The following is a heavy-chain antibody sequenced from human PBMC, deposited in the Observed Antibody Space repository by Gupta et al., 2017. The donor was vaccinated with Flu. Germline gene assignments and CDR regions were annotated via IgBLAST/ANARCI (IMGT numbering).Heavy chain of an antibody. Sequence: QVQLQASGPGLVTPSQTLPLTCTFSGGSIRSSDADWSWIRHQPARGREWIGYIQHSGSTHHNPFLKSRVTISVDTSKNQFSLKLSSVTAADTAEYDGARGRGAGYSLGRGFDPWGQGTRGTVSS. J-gene: IGHJ5*02. CDR1: GGSIRSSDAD. D-gene: IGHD3-9*01. CDR2: IQHSGST. CDR3: ARGRGAGYSLGRGFDP. V-gene: IGHV4-31*03.